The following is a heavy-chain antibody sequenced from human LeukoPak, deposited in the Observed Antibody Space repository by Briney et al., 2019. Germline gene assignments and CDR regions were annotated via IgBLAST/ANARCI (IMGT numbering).Heavy chain of an antibody. CDR3: ARHFHSAWFGF. J-gene: IGHJ4*02. Sequence: GGSLKISFKRSGFDFTAYGIAWVRQMPGRGLGGMGNIDPGSSNGRYSPSFQGQITMSADKSITTVYLKWSSLKASDTAMYYCARHFHSAWFGFWGQGSLVTVSS. CDR1: GFDFTAYG. D-gene: IGHD5-18*01. CDR2: IDPGSSNG. V-gene: IGHV5-51*01.